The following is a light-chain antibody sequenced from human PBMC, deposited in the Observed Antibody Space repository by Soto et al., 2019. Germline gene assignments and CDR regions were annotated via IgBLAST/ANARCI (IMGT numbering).Light chain of an antibody. CDR2: GAS. CDR3: QQYNNWPLS. V-gene: IGKV3-15*01. Sequence: EIVMTQSPATLSVSPGERATLSCRASQSVNSNLAWYQQKPGQAPRLLIYGASPRAPGIPARFSGSGSGTDFTLTISSLQSEDFAVYYCQQYNNWPLSFGGGTKVEIK. CDR1: QSVNSN. J-gene: IGKJ4*01.